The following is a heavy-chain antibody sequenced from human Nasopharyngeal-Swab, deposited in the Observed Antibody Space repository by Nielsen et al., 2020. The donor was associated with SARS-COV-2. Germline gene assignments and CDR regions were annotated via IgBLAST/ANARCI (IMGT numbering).Heavy chain of an antibody. CDR3: ARGVAAAGREYYMDV. CDR2: INHSGST. J-gene: IGHJ6*03. Sequence: GSLRLSCTVSGGSISSGDYYWSWIRQPPGKGLEWIGEINHSGSTNYNPSLKSRVTISVDTSKNQFSLKLSSVTAADTAVYYCARGVAAAGREYYMDVWGKGTTVTVSS. CDR1: GGSISSGDYY. V-gene: IGHV4-39*07. D-gene: IGHD6-13*01.